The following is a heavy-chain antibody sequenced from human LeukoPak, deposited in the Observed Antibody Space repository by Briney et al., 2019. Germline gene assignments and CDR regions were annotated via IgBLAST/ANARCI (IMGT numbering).Heavy chain of an antibody. Sequence: PSETPSLTCTVSGGSISSYYWSWIRQPPGKGLEWIGYIYYSGSTNYNPSLKSRVTISVDTSKNQFSLKLSSVTAADTAVYYCAREAYDFWSGYYDYYFDYWGQGTLVTVSS. V-gene: IGHV4-59*01. D-gene: IGHD3-3*01. CDR2: IYYSGST. CDR1: GGSISSYY. CDR3: AREAYDFWSGYYDYYFDY. J-gene: IGHJ4*02.